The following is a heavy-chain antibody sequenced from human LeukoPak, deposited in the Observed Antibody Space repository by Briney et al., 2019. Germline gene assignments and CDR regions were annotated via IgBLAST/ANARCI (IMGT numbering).Heavy chain of an antibody. CDR3: ARVKDRYSSSWGNWFDP. CDR1: GVSISSYY. J-gene: IGHJ5*02. V-gene: IGHV4-59*01. CDR2: IYYSGST. Sequence: SETLSLTCTVSGVSISSYYWSWVRQPPGKGLEWIGYIYYSGSTNYNPSLKSRVTISVDTSKNQFSLKLSSVTAADTAVYYCARVKDRYSSSWGNWFDPWGQGTLVTVSS. D-gene: IGHD6-13*01.